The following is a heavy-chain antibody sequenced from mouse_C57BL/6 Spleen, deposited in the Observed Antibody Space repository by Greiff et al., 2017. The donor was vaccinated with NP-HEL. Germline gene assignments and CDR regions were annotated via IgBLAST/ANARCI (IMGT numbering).Heavy chain of an antibody. CDR2: IDPANGNT. CDR1: GFNIKNTY. D-gene: IGHD1-1*01. J-gene: IGHJ1*03. V-gene: IGHV14-3*01. CDR3: AQISLITTVVAHWYFDV. Sequence: VQLQQSVAELVRPGASVKLSCTASGFNIKNTYMHWVKQRPEQGLEWIGRIDPANGNTKYAPKFQGKATITADTSSNTAYLQLSSLTSEDTAIYCWAQISLITTVVAHWYFDVWGTGTTVTVSS.